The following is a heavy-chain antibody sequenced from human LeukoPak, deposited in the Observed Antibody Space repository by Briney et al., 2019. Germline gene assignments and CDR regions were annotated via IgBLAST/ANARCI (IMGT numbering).Heavy chain of an antibody. V-gene: IGHV4-39*07. Sequence: PSETLSLTCTVSGGSISSSSYYWGWIRQPPGKGLEWIGSIYYSGSTYYNPSLKSRVTISVDTSKNQFSLKLSSVTAADTAVYYCARDSAVVTRYFDYWGQGTLVTVSS. CDR1: GGSISSSSYY. D-gene: IGHD4-23*01. CDR2: IYYSGST. J-gene: IGHJ4*02. CDR3: ARDSAVVTRYFDY.